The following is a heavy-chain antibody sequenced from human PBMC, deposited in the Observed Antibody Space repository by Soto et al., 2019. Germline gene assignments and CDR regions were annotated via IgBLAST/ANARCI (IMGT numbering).Heavy chain of an antibody. J-gene: IGHJ6*02. CDR3: ARGYLGPGYYDSSGYENYYYYGMDV. D-gene: IGHD3-22*01. V-gene: IGHV1-69*13. CDR2: IIPIFGTA. CDR1: GGTFSSYA. Sequence: GASVKVSCKASGGTFSSYAISWVRQAPGQGLEWMGGIIPIFGTANYAQKFQGRVTITADESTSTAYMELSSLRSEDTAVYYCARGYLGPGYYDSSGYENYYYYGMDVWGQGTTVTVSS.